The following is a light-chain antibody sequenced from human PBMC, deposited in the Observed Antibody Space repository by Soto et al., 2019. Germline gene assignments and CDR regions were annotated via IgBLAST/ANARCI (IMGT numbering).Light chain of an antibody. J-gene: IGKJ1*01. V-gene: IGKV1-5*03. CDR2: KAS. Sequence: EIQMTQSPSTLSASVGDRVTITCRASQNIYTWLAWYQQKPGIAPKLLIYKASTLQSGVPSRFSGSGSGTDFTLTISGLQPEDSAAYYCQQYERYSTFGQGTKV. CDR1: QNIYTW. CDR3: QQYERYST.